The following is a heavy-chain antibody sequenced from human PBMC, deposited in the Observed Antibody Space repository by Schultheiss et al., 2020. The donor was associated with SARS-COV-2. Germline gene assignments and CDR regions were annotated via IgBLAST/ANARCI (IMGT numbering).Heavy chain of an antibody. D-gene: IGHD2-15*01. J-gene: IGHJ6*02. CDR3: ARDRYCSGGSCYGHYYYYGMDV. V-gene: IGHV3-23*01. CDR1: GFTFSSYA. CDR2: ISGSGGST. Sequence: GESLKISCAASGFTFSSYAMSWVRQAPGKGLEWVSAISGSGGSTYYADSVKGRFTISRDNSKNTLYLQMNSLRAEDTAVYYCARDRYCSGGSCYGHYYYYGMDVWGQGTTVTVSS.